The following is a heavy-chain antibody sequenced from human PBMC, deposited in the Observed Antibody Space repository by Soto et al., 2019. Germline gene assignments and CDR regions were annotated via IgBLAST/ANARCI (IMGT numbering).Heavy chain of an antibody. CDR1: GFAFTAYY. CDR3: ARDLLDTEPGYYYYGMDV. Sequence: SVKVSLKGSGFAFTAYYVDCVRHSPGQWLEWLGLINLNSDTTDISPKFKGRVILTRDTSISTAYMELSRLRSDDTAVYYCARDLLDTEPGYYYYGMDVWGQGTTVTVSS. V-gene: IGHV1-2*02. CDR2: INLNSDTT. D-gene: IGHD5-18*01. J-gene: IGHJ6*02.